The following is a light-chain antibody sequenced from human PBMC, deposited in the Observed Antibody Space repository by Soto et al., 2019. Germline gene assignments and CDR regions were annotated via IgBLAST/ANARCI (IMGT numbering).Light chain of an antibody. CDR1: SSDVGAYNY. J-gene: IGLJ3*02. V-gene: IGLV2-8*01. CDR3: SSYAGNNIVV. CDR2: EVS. Sequence: QSALTQPPSASGSPGQSVTISCSGTSSDVGAYNYVSWYQQHPGKAPKLMIYEVSERPSGVPDRFSGSKSANTASLTVSGLQADDEADYYCSSYAGNNIVVFGGGTKLTVL.